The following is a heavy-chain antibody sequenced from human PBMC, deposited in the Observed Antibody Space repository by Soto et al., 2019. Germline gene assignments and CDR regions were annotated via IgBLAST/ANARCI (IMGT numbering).Heavy chain of an antibody. CDR1: GFTFSSYA. CDR2: ISGSGGST. V-gene: IGHV3-23*01. CDR3: ASHLYYYDSSGGGGMDV. Sequence: GGSLRLSCAASGFTFSSYAMSWVRQAPGKGLEWVSAISGSGGSTYYADSVKGRFTISRDNSKNTLYLQMNSLRAEDTAVYYCASHLYYYDSSGGGGMDVWGQGTTVTVSS. J-gene: IGHJ6*02. D-gene: IGHD3-22*01.